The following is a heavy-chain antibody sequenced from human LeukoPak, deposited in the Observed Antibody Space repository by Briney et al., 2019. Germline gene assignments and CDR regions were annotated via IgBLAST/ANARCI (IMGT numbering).Heavy chain of an antibody. D-gene: IGHD3-3*01. Sequence: SWVRQAPGKGLEWIGYIYYSGSTYYNPSLKSRVTISVDTSKNQFSLKLSSVTAADTAVYYCARADFWSGYSAYWGQGTLVTVSS. V-gene: IGHV4-30-4*08. J-gene: IGHJ4*02. CDR2: IYYSGST. CDR3: ARADFWSGYSAY.